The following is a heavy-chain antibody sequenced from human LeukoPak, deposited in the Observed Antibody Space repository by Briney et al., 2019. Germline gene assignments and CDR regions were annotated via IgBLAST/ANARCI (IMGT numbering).Heavy chain of an antibody. D-gene: IGHD2-21*02. CDR1: GYALTGND. CDR3: ATRPRPVTIGPFDY. CDR2: VNPFTGDT. Sequence: ASVKVSCMASGYALTGNDFYWVRQAPGQGPEYMGSVNPFTGDTNYAQKFQGRVTMTRDTSRNTAYMELSGLTSDDTAMYYCATRPRPVTIGPFDYWGQGTLVTVSS. J-gene: IGHJ4*02. V-gene: IGHV1-2*02.